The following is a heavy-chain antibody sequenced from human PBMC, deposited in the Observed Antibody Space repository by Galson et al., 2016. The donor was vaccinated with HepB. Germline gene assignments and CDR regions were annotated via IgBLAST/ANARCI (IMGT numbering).Heavy chain of an antibody. J-gene: IGHJ5*01. CDR3: ASTYRTGGSCLLTWFDS. Sequence: SVKVSCKASGGTFRNYAISWVRQAPGQGLEWVGGIIPTFATVDYAQKLRGRVALSADDSTSLVYLELSSLRSEDTAVYYCASTYRTGGSCLLTWFDSWGQGTLVTVSS. D-gene: IGHD2-15*01. V-gene: IGHV1-69*13. CDR1: GGTFRNYA. CDR2: IIPTFATV.